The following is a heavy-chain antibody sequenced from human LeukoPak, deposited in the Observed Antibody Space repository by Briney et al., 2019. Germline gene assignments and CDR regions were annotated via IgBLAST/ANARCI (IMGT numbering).Heavy chain of an antibody. J-gene: IGHJ6*02. Sequence: PSETLSLTCAVYGGSFSGYYWSWIRQPPGKGLEWIGYIYYSGSTNYNPSLKSRVTISVDTSKNQFSLKLNSVTAADTAVYYCARLGGPNFYFGMDVWGQGTTVTVSS. CDR1: GGSFSGYY. V-gene: IGHV4-59*08. CDR2: IYYSGST. D-gene: IGHD3-16*01. CDR3: ARLGGPNFYFGMDV.